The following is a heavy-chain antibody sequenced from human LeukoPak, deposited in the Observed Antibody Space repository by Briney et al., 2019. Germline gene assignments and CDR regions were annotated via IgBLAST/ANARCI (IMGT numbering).Heavy chain of an antibody. Sequence: SETLSLTCTVSGYSISSGFHWGWIRQPPGKGLEWIGNVYHNGSTYYNPSLKSRVTISVDTSKNQFSLKLSSVTAADTAVYYCARAAQQLQVDYWGQGTLVTVSS. V-gene: IGHV4-38-2*02. D-gene: IGHD6-13*01. J-gene: IGHJ4*02. CDR1: GYSISSGFH. CDR3: ARAAQQLQVDY. CDR2: VYHNGST.